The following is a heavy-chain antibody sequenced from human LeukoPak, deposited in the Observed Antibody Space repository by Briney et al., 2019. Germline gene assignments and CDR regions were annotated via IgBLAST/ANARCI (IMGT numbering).Heavy chain of an antibody. CDR1: GFTFSSYA. Sequence: PGRSLRLSCAASGFTFSSYAMHWVRQAPGKGLEWVAYIKQDGSEKYYVDSVKGRFTISRDNSKNSLYLQMNSLRAEDTAVYYCARGGWYFDYWGQGTLVTVSS. J-gene: IGHJ4*02. V-gene: IGHV3-7*04. CDR2: IKQDGSEK. CDR3: ARGGWYFDY. D-gene: IGHD6-19*01.